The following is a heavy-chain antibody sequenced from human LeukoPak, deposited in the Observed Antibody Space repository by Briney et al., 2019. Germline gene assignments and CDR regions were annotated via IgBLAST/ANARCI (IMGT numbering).Heavy chain of an antibody. CDR2: INFSGDTM. CDR1: GFTFSGSA. V-gene: IGHV3-48*01. CDR3: ATAVYYYYYMDI. J-gene: IGHJ6*03. Sequence: PGGSLRLSCAASGFTFSGSAMNWVRQAPGKGLEWVSFINFSGDTMYYADSVKGRFTVSRDNVNNSLYLQMNSLRAEDTAVYYCATAVYYYYYMDIWGKGTTVTVSS.